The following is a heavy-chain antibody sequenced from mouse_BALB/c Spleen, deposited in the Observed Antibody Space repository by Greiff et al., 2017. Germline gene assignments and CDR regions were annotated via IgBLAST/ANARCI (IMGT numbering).Heavy chain of an antibody. V-gene: IGHV14-4*02. CDR1: GFNIKDYY. J-gene: IGHJ3*01. CDR2: IDPENGDT. D-gene: IGHD2-10*02. CDR3: KAKYGNPFAY. Sequence: EVKLMESGAELVRSGASVKLSCTASGFNIKDYYMHWVKQRPEQGLEWIGWIDPENGDTEYAPKFQGKATMTADTSSNTAYLQLSSLTSEDTAVYYCKAKYGNPFAYWGEGSLGTVSA.